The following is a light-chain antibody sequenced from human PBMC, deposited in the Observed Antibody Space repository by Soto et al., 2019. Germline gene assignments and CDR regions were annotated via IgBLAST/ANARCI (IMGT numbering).Light chain of an antibody. V-gene: IGLV2-14*01. Sequence: QSVLTQPASVSGSPGQSITISCTGTSSDVGGYNYVSWYQQHPGKAPKLMIYEVNNRPSGVSFRFSGSKSGSTASLTISGLQAEDEADYYCSSYTSTNTLVFGGGTQVTVL. CDR2: EVN. J-gene: IGLJ2*01. CDR1: SSDVGGYNY. CDR3: SSYTSTNTLV.